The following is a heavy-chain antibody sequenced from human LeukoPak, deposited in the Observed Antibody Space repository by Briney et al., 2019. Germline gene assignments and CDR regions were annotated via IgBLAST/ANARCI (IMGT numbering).Heavy chain of an antibody. CDR1: GGTFSSYA. V-gene: IGHV1-69*01. Sequence: VASVKVSCKASGGTFSSYAISGVRQAPGQGLEWMGGIIPIFGTANYAQKFQGRVTITADESTSTAYMELSSLRSEDTAVYYCASASITIFGVVLYYFDYWGQGTLVTVSS. J-gene: IGHJ4*02. CDR3: ASASITIFGVVLYYFDY. D-gene: IGHD3-3*01. CDR2: IIPIFGTA.